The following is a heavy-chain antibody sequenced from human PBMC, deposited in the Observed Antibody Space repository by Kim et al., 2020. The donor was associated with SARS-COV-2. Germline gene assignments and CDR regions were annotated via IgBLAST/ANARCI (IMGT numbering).Heavy chain of an antibody. V-gene: IGHV3-21*01. J-gene: IGHJ4*02. Sequence: GGSLRLSCAASGFTFSSYSMNWVRQAPGKGLEWVSSISSSSSYIYYADSVKGRFTISRDNAKNSLYLQMNSLRAEDTAVYYCARDSLMRSYSSSWYWFDYWGQGTLVTVSS. CDR1: GFTFSSYS. CDR2: ISSSSSYI. D-gene: IGHD6-13*01. CDR3: ARDSLMRSYSSSWYWFDY.